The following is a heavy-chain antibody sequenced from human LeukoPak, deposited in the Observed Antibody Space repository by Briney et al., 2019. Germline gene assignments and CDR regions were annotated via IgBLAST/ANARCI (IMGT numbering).Heavy chain of an antibody. CDR1: GFTFSSYA. J-gene: IGHJ5*02. V-gene: IGHV3-23*01. CDR3: AKSYFWSGYYPPNWFDP. D-gene: IGHD3-3*01. CDR2: ISGSGGST. Sequence: GGSLRLSCAASGFTFSSYAMSWVRQAPGKGLEWVSAISGSGGSTYYADSVKGRFTISGDNSKNTLYLQMNSLRAEDTAVYYCAKSYFWSGYYPPNWFDPWGQGTLVTVSS.